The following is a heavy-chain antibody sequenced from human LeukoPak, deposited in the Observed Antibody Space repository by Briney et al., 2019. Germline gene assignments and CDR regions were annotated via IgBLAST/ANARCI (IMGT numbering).Heavy chain of an antibody. CDR3: AREEMPGKFDY. D-gene: IGHD1-26*01. V-gene: IGHV4-4*02. Sequence: SETLSLTCAVSGGSISSSNWWSWVRPSPGKGLEWIGEIYHSGNTNYNPSVKSRVAISLDKASNQFSLRLTSVTAADTAIYFCAREEMPGKFDYWGQGILVTVSS. J-gene: IGHJ4*02. CDR1: GGSISSSNW. CDR2: IYHSGNT.